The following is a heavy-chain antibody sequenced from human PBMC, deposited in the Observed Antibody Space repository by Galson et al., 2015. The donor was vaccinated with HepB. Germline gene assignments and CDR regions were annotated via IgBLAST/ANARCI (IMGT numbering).Heavy chain of an antibody. CDR2: IYPTDSDT. CDR3: ARNGGYNFNNLYYIDV. CDR1: GYNFNSHW. Sequence: QSGAEVKKPGESLKISCKGSGYNFNSHWIGWGRQMPGKGLEWLGIIYPTDSDTRYSPSFPGQVTMSVDKSTSTVYLQWSSLKASDTATYYCARNGGYNFNNLYYIDVWGKGTTVTVSS. D-gene: IGHD5-24*01. J-gene: IGHJ6*03. V-gene: IGHV5-51*03.